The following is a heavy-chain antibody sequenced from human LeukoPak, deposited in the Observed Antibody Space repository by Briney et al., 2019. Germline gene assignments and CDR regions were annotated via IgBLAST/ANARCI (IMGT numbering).Heavy chain of an antibody. V-gene: IGHV4-34*01. D-gene: IGHD2-2*01. Sequence: PETLSLTCDVYGGSFSNYYWSWIRQPPGKGLEWIGEINHSGSTNYNPSLKSRVTISVDTSNNQSSLKLSSVTAADTAVYYCARGWGRYCSSSSCSYYYYYGMDVWGQGTTVTVSS. CDR2: INHSGST. CDR1: GGSFSNYY. J-gene: IGHJ6*02. CDR3: ARGWGRYCSSSSCSYYYYYGMDV.